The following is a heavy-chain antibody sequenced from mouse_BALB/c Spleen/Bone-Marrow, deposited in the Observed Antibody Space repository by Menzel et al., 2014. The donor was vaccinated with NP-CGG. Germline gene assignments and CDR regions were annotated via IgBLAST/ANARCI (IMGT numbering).Heavy chain of an antibody. CDR2: IYPGDGDT. D-gene: IGHD2-4*01. V-gene: IGHV1-87*01. CDR3: ASYNDYDGRGY. CDR1: GYTFTSYW. Sequence: QVQLQQSGAELARPGASVKLSCKASGYTFTSYWMQWVKQRPGQGLEWIGAIYPGDGDTRYTQKFKGKATLTADKSSSTAYMQLSSLASEDSAVYYCASYNDYDGRGYWGQGTTLTVSS. J-gene: IGHJ2*01.